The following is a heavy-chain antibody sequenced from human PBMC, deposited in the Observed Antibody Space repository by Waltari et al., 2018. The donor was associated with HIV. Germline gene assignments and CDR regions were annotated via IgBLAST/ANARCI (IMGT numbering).Heavy chain of an antibody. J-gene: IGHJ2*01. CDR2: IGTAGDT. V-gene: IGHV3-13*01. CDR1: GFTFSSYD. Sequence: EVQLVESGGGLVQPGGSLRLSCAASGFTFSSYDMHWVRQATGKGLEWVSAIGTAGDTYYPGSVKGRFTISRENAKNSLYLQMNSLRAGDTAVYYCATANYYDSSGWNWYFDLWGRGTLVTVSS. CDR3: ATANYYDSSGWNWYFDL. D-gene: IGHD3-22*01.